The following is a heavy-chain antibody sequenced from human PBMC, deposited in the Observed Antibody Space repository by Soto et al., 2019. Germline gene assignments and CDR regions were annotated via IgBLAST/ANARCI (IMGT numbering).Heavy chain of an antibody. Sequence: EVQLLESGGGLVQPGGSLRISCVASEFTFSTFPMSWVRQAPGKGLEWVSTLSGATYYADSVKGRFTISRDSSKNTLYLQMNRLTADDPAVYYGAKPLPDSSGFYYLDPWAQGPLVPFPS. J-gene: IGHJ5*02. CDR1: EFTFSTFP. CDR2: LSGAT. V-gene: IGHV3-23*01. D-gene: IGHD3-22*01. CDR3: AKPLPDSSGFYYLDP.